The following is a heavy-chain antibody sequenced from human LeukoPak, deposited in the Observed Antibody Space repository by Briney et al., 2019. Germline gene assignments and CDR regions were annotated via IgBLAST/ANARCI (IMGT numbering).Heavy chain of an antibody. CDR1: GFTFSSYN. CDR3: ARATTAKRGSEGY. Sequence: GGSLRLSCAASGFTFSSYNMNWVRQAPGKGLEWVSHISSSSSTIYYADSVKGRFTISRDNAKNSLFLQMNSLRAEDTGLYYCARATTAKRGSEGYWGRGTLVTVSS. V-gene: IGHV3-48*01. D-gene: IGHD4-11*01. CDR2: ISSSSSTI. J-gene: IGHJ4*02.